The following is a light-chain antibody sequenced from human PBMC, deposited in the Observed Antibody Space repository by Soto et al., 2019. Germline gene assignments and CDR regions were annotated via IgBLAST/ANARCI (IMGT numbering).Light chain of an antibody. V-gene: IGKV3-15*01. CDR2: GAT. CDR1: QSVSNN. J-gene: IGKJ4*01. Sequence: EIVMTQSPATLSVPPGERVTLSCRASQSVSNNLAWYQQKPGQSPRLLIYGATATATGIPAMFSGSGSGTEFTLTISSLQSEDFAVYYCQQHNDWPLTFGGGTKVEIK. CDR3: QQHNDWPLT.